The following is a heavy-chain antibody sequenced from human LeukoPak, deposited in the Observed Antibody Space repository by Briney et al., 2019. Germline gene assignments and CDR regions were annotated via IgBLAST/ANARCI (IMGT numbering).Heavy chain of an antibody. Sequence: PGGSLRLSCAASGFTFSSYAMSWARQAPGKGLEWVSAISGSGGSTYYADSVKGRFTISRDNSKNTLYLQMNSLRAEDTAVYYCAKDSGHYDPYYYDSSGYYDYDYWGQGTLVTVSS. V-gene: IGHV3-23*01. CDR2: ISGSGGST. CDR3: AKDSGHYDPYYYDSSGYYDYDY. D-gene: IGHD3-22*01. CDR1: GFTFSSYA. J-gene: IGHJ4*02.